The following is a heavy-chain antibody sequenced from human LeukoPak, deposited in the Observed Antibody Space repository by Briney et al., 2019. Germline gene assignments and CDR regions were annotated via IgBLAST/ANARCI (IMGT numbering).Heavy chain of an antibody. CDR2: INPNSGGT. D-gene: IGHD6-25*01. Sequence: ASVKVSFKASGYTFTGYYMHWVRQAPGQGLEWMGWINPNSGGTNYAQKFQGRVTMTRDTSISTAYMELSRLRSDDTAVYYCARVYVGYRGYDYWGQGTLVTVSS. J-gene: IGHJ4*02. CDR1: GYTFTGYY. CDR3: ARVYVGYRGYDY. V-gene: IGHV1-2*02.